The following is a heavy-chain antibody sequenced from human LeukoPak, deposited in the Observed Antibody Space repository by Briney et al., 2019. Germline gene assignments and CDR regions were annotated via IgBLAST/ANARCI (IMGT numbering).Heavy chain of an antibody. V-gene: IGHV3-48*03. Sequence: GGSLRLSCAASGFTFSSYEMNWVRQAPGKGLEWVSYISSSGSTIYYADSVKGRFTISRDNAKNSLYLQMNSLRAEDTAVYYCARDFPAKYSSGWYVPFDYWGQGTLVTVSS. CDR3: ARDFPAKYSSGWYVPFDY. J-gene: IGHJ4*02. CDR1: GFTFSSYE. CDR2: ISSSGSTI. D-gene: IGHD6-19*01.